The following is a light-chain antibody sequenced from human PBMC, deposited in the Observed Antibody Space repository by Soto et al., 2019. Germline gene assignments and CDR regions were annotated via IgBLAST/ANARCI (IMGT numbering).Light chain of an antibody. CDR1: SSDVGGYNY. V-gene: IGLV2-14*01. Sequence: QSALTQPASVSGSPGQSITISCMGTSSDVGGYNYVSWYQQHPGKAPKLMIYDVTNRPSGVSNRFSGSKSGNTASLTISGLQAEDEADYYCSSYTSSITYVFGTGTKVTV. J-gene: IGLJ1*01. CDR3: SSYTSSITYV. CDR2: DVT.